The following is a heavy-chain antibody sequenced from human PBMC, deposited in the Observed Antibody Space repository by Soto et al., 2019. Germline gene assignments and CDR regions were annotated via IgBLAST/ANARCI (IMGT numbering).Heavy chain of an antibody. CDR2: VYISGST. Sequence: QVQLQESGPGLVKPSETLSLTCTVSGGSISTYYWNWIRQSAGKGLGWIGRVYISGSTNYHPSLKSRVAMSVDTSNNQFSLKVTSVTAADTAVYYCARGGRDGFDIWGQGTIVTVSS. CDR3: ARGGRDGFDI. J-gene: IGHJ3*02. CDR1: GGSISTYY. V-gene: IGHV4-4*07.